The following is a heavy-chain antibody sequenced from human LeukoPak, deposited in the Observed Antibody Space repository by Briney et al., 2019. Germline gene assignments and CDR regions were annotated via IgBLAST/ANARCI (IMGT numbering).Heavy chain of an antibody. D-gene: IGHD5-18*01. CDR2: ISYDRSNK. Sequence: GRSLRLSCAASGFTFSSYAMHWVRQAPGKGLEWVAVISYDRSNKYYADSVKGRFTISRDNSKNTLYLQMNSLRAEDTAVYYCARAVGYSYGFDYFDYWGQGTLVTVSS. J-gene: IGHJ4*02. CDR1: GFTFSSYA. V-gene: IGHV3-30*04. CDR3: ARAVGYSYGFDYFDY.